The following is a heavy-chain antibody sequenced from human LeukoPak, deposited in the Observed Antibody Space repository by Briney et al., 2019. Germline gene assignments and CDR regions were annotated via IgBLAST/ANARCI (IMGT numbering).Heavy chain of an antibody. J-gene: IGHJ4*02. CDR2: IYTSGST. CDR3: AREGYDILTGYYSLGVDY. D-gene: IGHD3-9*01. V-gene: IGHV4-61*02. CDR1: GGSISSGSYY. Sequence: SGTLSLTCVVSGGSISSGSYYWSWIRQPAGKGLEWIGRIYTSGSTNYNPSLKSRVTISVDTSKNQFSLKLSSVTAADTAVYYCAREGYDILTGYYSLGVDYWGQGTLVTVSS.